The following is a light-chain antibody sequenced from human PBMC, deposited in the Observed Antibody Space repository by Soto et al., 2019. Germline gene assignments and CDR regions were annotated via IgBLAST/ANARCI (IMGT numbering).Light chain of an antibody. CDR2: VNSDGSH. CDR1: SGQRKYA. J-gene: IGLJ1*01. CDR3: QTWGTGIQV. V-gene: IGLV4-69*01. Sequence: QSVLTQSPSASASLGASVKLNCTLSSGQRKYAIAWHQQKPEKGPRYLMRVNSDGSHIRGDGIPDRFSGSSSGTERYLTISSLQSEDEADYYCQTWGTGIQVFGTGTKLTVL.